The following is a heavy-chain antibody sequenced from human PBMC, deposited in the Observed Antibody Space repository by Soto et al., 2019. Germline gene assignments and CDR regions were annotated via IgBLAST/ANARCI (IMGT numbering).Heavy chain of an antibody. V-gene: IGHV3-21*01. CDR1: GFTFSSYG. CDR2: ISSSSSYI. Sequence: GGSLRLSCAASGFTFSSYGMNWVRQAPGKGLEWVSSISSSSSYIYYADSVKGRFTISRDNAKNSLYLQMNSLRAEDTAVYYCSTYLGFWRYDYNRPHASPRGQGPQVPVS. J-gene: IGHJ5*02. CDR3: STYLGFWRYDYNRPHASP. D-gene: IGHD3-3*01.